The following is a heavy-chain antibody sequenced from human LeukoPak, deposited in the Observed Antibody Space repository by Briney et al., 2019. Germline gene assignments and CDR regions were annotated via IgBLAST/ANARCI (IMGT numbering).Heavy chain of an antibody. CDR1: GYTFTSYY. CDR2: INPSGGST. J-gene: IGHJ4*02. D-gene: IGHD1-20*01. CDR3: ARSPELTGTFDY. V-gene: IGHV1-46*01. Sequence: RSSVKVSCMASGYTFTSYYMHWVRQAPGQGLEGMGIINPSGGSTSYAQKFQGRVTMTRDTSTSTVYMELSSLRSEDTAVYYCARSPELTGTFDYWGQGTLVTVSS.